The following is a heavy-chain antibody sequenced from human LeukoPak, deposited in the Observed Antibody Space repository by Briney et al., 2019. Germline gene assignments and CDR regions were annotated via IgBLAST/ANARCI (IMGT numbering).Heavy chain of an antibody. CDR1: GFTFSSYW. J-gene: IGHJ4*02. V-gene: IGHV3-7*01. Sequence: GGSLRLSCAASGFTFSSYWMSWVRQAPGKGLEWVANIKQDGSEKYYVDSVKGRFTISRDNAKNSLYLPMNSLRAEDTAVYYCARAQNRYCSGGRCYSLGYWGQGTLVTVS. CDR3: ARAQNRYCSGGRCYSLGY. D-gene: IGHD2-15*01. CDR2: IKQDGSEK.